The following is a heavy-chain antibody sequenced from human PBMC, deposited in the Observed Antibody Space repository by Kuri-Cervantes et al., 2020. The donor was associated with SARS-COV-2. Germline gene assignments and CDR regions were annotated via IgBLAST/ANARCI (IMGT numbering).Heavy chain of an antibody. Sequence: SETLSLTCAVYGGSFSGYYWSWIRQPPGEGLEWIGEINHSGSTNYNPSLKSRVTISVDTSKNQFSLKLSSVTAADTAVYYCARALLCSSTSCYTDAFDIWGQGAMVTVSS. D-gene: IGHD2-2*02. CDR1: GGSFSGYY. CDR3: ARALLCSSTSCYTDAFDI. V-gene: IGHV4-34*01. CDR2: INHSGST. J-gene: IGHJ3*02.